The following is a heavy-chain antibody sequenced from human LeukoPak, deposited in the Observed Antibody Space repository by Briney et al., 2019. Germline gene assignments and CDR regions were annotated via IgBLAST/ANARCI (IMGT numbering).Heavy chain of an antibody. CDR2: ISGSGGST. Sequence: QAGGSLRLSCAASGFTFSSYAMSWVRQAPGKGLEWVSAISGSGGSTYYADSVKGRFTISRDNSKNTLYLQMNSLRAEDTAVYYCAKAREYNWNYGYFQHWGQGTLVTVSS. V-gene: IGHV3-23*01. CDR1: GFTFSSYA. CDR3: AKAREYNWNYGYFQH. J-gene: IGHJ1*01. D-gene: IGHD1-7*01.